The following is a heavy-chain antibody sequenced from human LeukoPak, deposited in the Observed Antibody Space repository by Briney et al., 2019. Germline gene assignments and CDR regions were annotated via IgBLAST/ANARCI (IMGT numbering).Heavy chain of an antibody. CDR1: GGSFSGYY. Sequence: SETLSLTCAVYGGSFSGYYWSWISQPPGKGLEWIGEINHSGSTNYNPSLKSRVTISVDTPKNQFSLKLSSVTDAATAVYYCARIASSYYDSRDAFDIWGQGTMVTVSS. J-gene: IGHJ3*02. CDR3: ARIASSYYDSRDAFDI. D-gene: IGHD3-22*01. V-gene: IGHV4-34*01. CDR2: INHSGST.